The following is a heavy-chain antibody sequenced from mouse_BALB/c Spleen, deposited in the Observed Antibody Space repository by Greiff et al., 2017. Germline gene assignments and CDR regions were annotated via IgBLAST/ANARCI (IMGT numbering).Heavy chain of an antibody. CDR2: IYPGDGDT. V-gene: IGHV1-82*01. D-gene: IGHD2-14*01. Sequence: QVQLQQSGPELVKPGASVKISCKASGYAFSSSWMNWVKQRPGQGLEWIGRIYPGDGDTNYNGKFKGKATLTADKSSSTAYMQLSSLTSVDSAVYFCASEVRRYFDYWGQGTTLTVSS. CDR1: GYAFSSSW. CDR3: ASEVRRYFDY. J-gene: IGHJ2*01.